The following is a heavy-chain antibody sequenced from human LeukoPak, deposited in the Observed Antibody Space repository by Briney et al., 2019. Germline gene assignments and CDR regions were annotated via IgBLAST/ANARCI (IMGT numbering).Heavy chain of an antibody. D-gene: IGHD4-23*01. CDR3: ARDLGGRGIPVYYFDY. CDR2: VWFDGSYE. J-gene: IGHJ4*02. CDR1: GFKFTDYA. Sequence: GRPLRLSCVASGFKFTDYAIHWVRQVPGRGLGWVAVVWFDGSYELYADSVKGRFTISRDDSRSTVNLQMESLRAEDTALYYCARDLGGRGIPVYYFDYWGQGTQVTVSS. V-gene: IGHV3-33*08.